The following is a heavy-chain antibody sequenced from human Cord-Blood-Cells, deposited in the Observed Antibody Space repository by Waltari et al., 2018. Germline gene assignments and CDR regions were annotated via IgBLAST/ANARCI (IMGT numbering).Heavy chain of an antibody. CDR1: GFTFRGSA. V-gene: IGHV3-73*02. J-gene: IGHJ4*02. CDR3: TRLGWD. CDR2: SRSNANSSAT. Sequence: EVQLVESGGGLVQPGGSLNLSCAASGFTFRGSAMPWVRQASGNGVDDVGRSRSNANSSATAYAASVNCSFRISSDDSKHTAYLQMNSLRTEDTALYYCTRLGWDWGQGPLVTVSS.